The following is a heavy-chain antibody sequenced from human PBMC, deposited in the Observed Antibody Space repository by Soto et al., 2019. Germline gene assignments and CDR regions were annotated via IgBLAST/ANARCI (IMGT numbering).Heavy chain of an antibody. CDR3: ASAPPYCSSTSCSPKYYFDY. D-gene: IGHD2-2*01. CDR1: GYTFTSYG. V-gene: IGHV1-18*01. CDR2: ISAYNGNT. J-gene: IGHJ4*02. Sequence: QVQPVQSGAEVKKPGASVKVSCKASGYTFTSYGISWVRQAPGQGLEWMGWISAYNGNTNYPQKLQGRITMTTDTSTSTAYMELRSLRSHDTAVYYCASAPPYCSSTSCSPKYYFDYWGQGTLVTVSS.